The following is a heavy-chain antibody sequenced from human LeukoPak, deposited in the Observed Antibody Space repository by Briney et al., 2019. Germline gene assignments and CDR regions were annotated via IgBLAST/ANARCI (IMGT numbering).Heavy chain of an antibody. J-gene: IGHJ4*02. CDR1: GYTFTGYY. V-gene: IGHV1-2*02. D-gene: IGHD3-3*01. Sequence: GASVKVSCKASGYTFTGYYIHWLRQAPGQGLEWMGWINPNSGGTNYAQNFQGRVTMTRDTSISTAYLELSRLRSDDTAVYYCASGGGADYWSGYYLDYWGQGTLVTVSS. CDR2: INPNSGGT. CDR3: ASGGGADYWSGYYLDY.